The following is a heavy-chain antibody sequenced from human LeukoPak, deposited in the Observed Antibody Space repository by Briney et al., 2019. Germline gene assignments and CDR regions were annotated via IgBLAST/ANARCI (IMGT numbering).Heavy chain of an antibody. J-gene: IGHJ4*02. CDR3: ARDLLCSSSSCYYFDY. V-gene: IGHV4-59*01. Sequence: SETLSLTCTVSGGSISNYYWSWIRQPPGKGLEWVGYIYYSGSTNYNPPLKSRVTMSVDTSKNQFSLKLSSVTAADTAVYYCARDLLCSSSSCYYFDYWGQGALVTVSS. CDR2: IYYSGST. CDR1: GGSISNYY. D-gene: IGHD2-15*01.